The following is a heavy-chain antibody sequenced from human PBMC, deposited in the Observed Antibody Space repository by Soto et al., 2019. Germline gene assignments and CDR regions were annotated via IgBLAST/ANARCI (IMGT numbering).Heavy chain of an antibody. D-gene: IGHD2-21*01. Sequence: GGSLRLSCAASGFTFSNYGMHWVRQAPDRGLEWVAFISYDGSTHFAGSVRGRFTVSRDNSKNTVYLQMSSVRPEDMAVYYCAKGSINPPLFPEFEYWGQGAMVTVYS. V-gene: IGHV3-30*18. CDR1: GFTFSNYG. CDR3: AKGSINPPLFPEFEY. CDR2: ISYDGST. J-gene: IGHJ4*02.